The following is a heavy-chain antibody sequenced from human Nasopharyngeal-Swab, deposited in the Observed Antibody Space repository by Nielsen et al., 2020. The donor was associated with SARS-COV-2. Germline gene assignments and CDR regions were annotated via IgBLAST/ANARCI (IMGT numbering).Heavy chain of an antibody. CDR2: ISAYNGNT. CDR3: ATGPGAVATFGWFDP. V-gene: IGHV1-18*04. Sequence: ASVKVSCKASGYTFTSYGISWVRQAPGQGLEWMGWISAYNGNTNYAQKLQGRVTMTEDTSTDTAYMELSSLRSEDTAVYYCATGPGAVATFGWFDPWGQGTLVTVSS. D-gene: IGHD5-12*01. CDR1: GYTFTSYG. J-gene: IGHJ5*02.